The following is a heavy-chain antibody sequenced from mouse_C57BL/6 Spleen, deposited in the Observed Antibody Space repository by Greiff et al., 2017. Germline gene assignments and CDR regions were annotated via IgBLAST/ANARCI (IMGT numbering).Heavy chain of an antibody. CDR2: INPNNGGT. CDR3: ARRADSNYPAWFAY. V-gene: IGHV1-26*01. J-gene: IGHJ3*01. D-gene: IGHD2-5*01. CDR1: GYTFTDYY. Sequence: EVQLQQSGPELVKPGASVKISCKASGYTFTDYYMNWVKQSHGKSLEWIGDINPNNGGTSYNQKFKGKATLTVDKSSSTAYMELRSLTSEDSAVDYCARRADSNYPAWFAYWGQGTLVTVSA.